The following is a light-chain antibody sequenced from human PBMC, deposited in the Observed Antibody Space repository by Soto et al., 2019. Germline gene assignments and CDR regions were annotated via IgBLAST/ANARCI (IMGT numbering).Light chain of an antibody. V-gene: IGKV1-5*03. Sequence: QSASPLTGSLSDRVTITCRASQTISSWLAWYQQKPGKAPKLLIYKASTLKSGVPSRFSGSGSGTECTLTISSLQPDDVATYYCQHYKSYPEAFGQGTKVDIK. J-gene: IGKJ1*01. CDR1: QTISSW. CDR3: QHYKSYPEA. CDR2: KAS.